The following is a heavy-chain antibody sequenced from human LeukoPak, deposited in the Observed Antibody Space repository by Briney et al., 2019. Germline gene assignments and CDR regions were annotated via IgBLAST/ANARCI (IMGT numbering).Heavy chain of an antibody. CDR2: ISYDGSNK. J-gene: IGHJ5*02. Sequence: GGSLRLSCAASGFTFSGYAMHWVRQAPGKGLEWVAVISYDGSNKYYADSVKGRFTISRDNSKNTLYLQMNSLRAEDTAVYYCARVPKRIQLWLGNWFDPWGQGTLVTVSS. CDR3: ARVPKRIQLWLGNWFDP. V-gene: IGHV3-30*04. CDR1: GFTFSGYA. D-gene: IGHD5-18*01.